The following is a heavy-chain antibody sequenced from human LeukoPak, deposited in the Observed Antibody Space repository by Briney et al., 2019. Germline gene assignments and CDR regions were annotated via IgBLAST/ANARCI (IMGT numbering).Heavy chain of an antibody. J-gene: IGHJ4*02. V-gene: IGHV4-38-2*02. CDR3: ARGAGVAVAGTFDY. CDR2: IYHSGST. CDR1: GYSISSGYS. D-gene: IGHD6-19*01. Sequence: PSETLSLTCTVSGYSISSGYSWGWIRQPPGKGLEWIGSIYHSGSTYYNPSLKSRVTISVDTSKNQFSLKLSSVTAADTAVYYCARGAGVAVAGTFDYWGQGTLVTVSS.